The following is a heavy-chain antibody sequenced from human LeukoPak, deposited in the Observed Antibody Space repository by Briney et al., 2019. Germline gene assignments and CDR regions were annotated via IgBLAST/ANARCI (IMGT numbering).Heavy chain of an antibody. D-gene: IGHD1-26*01. V-gene: IGHV3-74*01. CDR1: GFTFSGYW. Sequence: PGGSLRLSCAASGFTFSGYWMHWVRQAPGMGLVWVSRTTGDGISTSYADSVKGRFTISRDNAKNTLYLQMISLRAEDTAVYYCARALVGATGVQMDYWGQGTLVTVSS. J-gene: IGHJ4*02. CDR3: ARALVGATGVQMDY. CDR2: TTGDGIST.